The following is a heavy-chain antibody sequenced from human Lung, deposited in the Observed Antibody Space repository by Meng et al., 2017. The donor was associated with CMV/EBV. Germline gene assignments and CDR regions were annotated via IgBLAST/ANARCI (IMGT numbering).Heavy chain of an antibody. CDR2: INEDGSSA. Sequence: DVLLVESGGGLFQPGGSLRLSCAASGLTFSRYWMHWVRQVPGKGLVWVSRINEDGSSASYADFVQGRFTMSRDNAKNTLYLQMNSLRADDTAVYYCASGVAENLGWEMGYWGQGTLVTVSS. CDR1: GLTFSRYW. D-gene: IGHD3-3*01. CDR3: ASGVAENLGWEMGY. V-gene: IGHV3-74*01. J-gene: IGHJ4*02.